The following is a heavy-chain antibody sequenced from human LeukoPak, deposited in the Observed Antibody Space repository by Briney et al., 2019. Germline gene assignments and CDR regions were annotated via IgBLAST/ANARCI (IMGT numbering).Heavy chain of an antibody. CDR1: GFTFSDYA. CDR3: AKGPLSSSNYFMDV. J-gene: IGHJ6*03. CDR2: ITGGTTYT. D-gene: IGHD3-10*01. Sequence: GGSLTLACAASGFTFSDYAVTWVRQAPGKGLEWVSSITGGTTYTYYADSMNGRFTISRDNSKNTLYLQMSSLRAEDTAVYYCAKGPLSSSNYFMDVWGKGTTVPVSS. V-gene: IGHV3-23*01.